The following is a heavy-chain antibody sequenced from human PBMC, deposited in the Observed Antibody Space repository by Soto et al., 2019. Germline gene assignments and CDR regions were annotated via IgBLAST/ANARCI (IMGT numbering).Heavy chain of an antibody. CDR1: GFTFSSYS. V-gene: IGHV3-64*01. Sequence: GGSLRLSCAASGFTFSSYSMNWVRQAPGKGLEWVSSISSNGVGTYYANSVQGRFTISRDNSKNTVYLQMGSLRPEDMAVYYCARRARPDFYYMDVWGKGTTVTVSS. CDR2: ISSNGVGT. J-gene: IGHJ6*03. CDR3: ARRARPDFYYMDV. D-gene: IGHD6-6*01.